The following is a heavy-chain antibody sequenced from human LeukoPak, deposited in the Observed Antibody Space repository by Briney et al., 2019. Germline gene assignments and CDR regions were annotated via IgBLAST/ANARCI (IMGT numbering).Heavy chain of an antibody. CDR2: INPNSGGT. D-gene: IGHD3-16*02. Sequence: ASVKVSCKASGYTFTGYYMHWVRQAPGQGLEWMGWINPNSGGTNYAQKFQGRVTMTRDTSISTAYMELSRLRSDDTAVYYCARGRYDYVWGSYRFPFDYWGQGTLVTVSS. V-gene: IGHV1-2*02. CDR3: ARGRYDYVWGSYRFPFDY. J-gene: IGHJ4*02. CDR1: GYTFTGYY.